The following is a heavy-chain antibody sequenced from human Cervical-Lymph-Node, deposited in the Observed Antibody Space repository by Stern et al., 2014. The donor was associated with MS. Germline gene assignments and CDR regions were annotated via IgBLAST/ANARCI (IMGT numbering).Heavy chain of an antibody. J-gene: IGHJ3*02. CDR1: GGSISSGACY. Sequence: QLQLQESGPGLVKPSQTLSLTCTVSGGSISSGACYWSWIRQHPGKGLEWIAYIYYSGSTSYNPSLKSRLTISVDTSTNQFSLKLSSVTAADTAVYYCARDCKAARKDAFDIWGQGTMVTVSS. CDR3: ARDCKAARKDAFDI. CDR2: IYYSGST. D-gene: IGHD6-6*01. V-gene: IGHV4-31*03.